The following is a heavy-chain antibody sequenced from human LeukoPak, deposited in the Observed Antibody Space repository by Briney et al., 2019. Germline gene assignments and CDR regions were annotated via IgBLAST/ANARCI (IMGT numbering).Heavy chain of an antibody. CDR1: GGSFSGYY. Sequence: SETLSLTCAVYGGSFSGYYWSWIRQPPGKGLEWIGEINHSGSTNYNPSLKSRVTISVDTSKNQFSLKLSSVTAADTAVYCCASPPLDVWGEGTTVTISS. J-gene: IGHJ6*04. CDR3: ASPPLDV. CDR2: INHSGST. V-gene: IGHV4-34*01.